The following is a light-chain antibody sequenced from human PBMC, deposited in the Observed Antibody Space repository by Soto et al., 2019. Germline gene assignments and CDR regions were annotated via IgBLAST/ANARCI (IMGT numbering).Light chain of an antibody. V-gene: IGLV7-46*01. Sequence: QAVVTQEPSLTVSPGGTVTLTCGSSTGAVTNGHYPYWFQQKPGQAPRTLIYDTTNRHSWTPARFSGSLLGGKAALTLSGAQPEDEDEYYCLLSYNGPYVSGTGTKVTVL. J-gene: IGLJ1*01. CDR2: DTT. CDR3: LLSYNGPYV. CDR1: TGAVTNGHY.